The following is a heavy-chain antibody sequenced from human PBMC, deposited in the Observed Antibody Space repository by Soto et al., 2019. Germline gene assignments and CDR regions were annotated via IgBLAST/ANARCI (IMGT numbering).Heavy chain of an antibody. CDR1: GYTFTSYG. Sequence: SVKVSCKASGYTFTSYGISWVRQAPGQGLEWMGWISAYNGNTNYAQKLQCRVTMTTDTSTSTAYMERRSLRSDDTAVYYCARLVATRGGSWFDPWGQGTLVTVSS. D-gene: IGHD5-12*01. V-gene: IGHV1-18*01. CDR2: ISAYNGNT. J-gene: IGHJ5*02. CDR3: ARLVATRGGSWFDP.